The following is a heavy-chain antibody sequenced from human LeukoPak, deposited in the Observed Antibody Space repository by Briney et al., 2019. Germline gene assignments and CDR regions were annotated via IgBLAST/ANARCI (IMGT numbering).Heavy chain of an antibody. Sequence: PSETLSLTCTVSGGSISSSSYYWGWIRQPPGNGLEWIGSIYYSGSTYYNPSLKSRVTISVDTSKDQFSLKLSSVTAADTAVYYCARHPAIEPHYYDSSGYYWNYWGQGTLVTVSS. CDR2: IYYSGST. CDR3: ARHPAIEPHYYDSSGYYWNY. D-gene: IGHD3-22*01. CDR1: GGSISSSSYY. V-gene: IGHV4-39*01. J-gene: IGHJ4*02.